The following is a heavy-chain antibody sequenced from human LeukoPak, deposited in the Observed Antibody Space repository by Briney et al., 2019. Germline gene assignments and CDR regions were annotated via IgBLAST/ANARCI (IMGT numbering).Heavy chain of an antibody. CDR3: ASNLRFLEWLPDS. D-gene: IGHD3-3*01. CDR2: LSYRGST. CDR1: GGSINSNSFY. J-gene: IGHJ4*02. V-gene: IGHV4-39*01. Sequence: PSETLSLTCTVSGGSINSNSFYWGWARQPPGKGLEWIGIGSLSYRGSTYYSPSLKSRITISADMAKSQSSLRLSSVTAADTAVYYCASNLRFLEWLPDSWGQGTLVTVSS.